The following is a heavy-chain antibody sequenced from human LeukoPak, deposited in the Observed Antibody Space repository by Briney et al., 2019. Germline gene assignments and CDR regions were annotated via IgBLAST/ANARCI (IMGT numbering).Heavy chain of an antibody. V-gene: IGHV4-30-4*08. CDR3: ARVGSPTNYYDSSGYYQYFDY. Sequence: LRLSCAASGFTFSDYYMSWIRQPPGKGLEWIGYIYYSGSTYYNPSLKSRVTISVDASKNQFSLKLSSVTAADTAVYYCARVGSPTNYYDSSGYYQYFDYWGQGTLVTVSS. CDR1: GFTFSDYY. J-gene: IGHJ4*02. CDR2: IYYSGST. D-gene: IGHD3-22*01.